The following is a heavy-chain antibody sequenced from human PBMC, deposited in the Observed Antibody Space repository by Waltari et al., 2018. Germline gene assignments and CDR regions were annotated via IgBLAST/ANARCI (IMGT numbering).Heavy chain of an antibody. J-gene: IGHJ5*02. CDR2: IKQDGSEK. CDR1: GFTFSSYW. D-gene: IGHD7-27*01. Sequence: EVQLVESGGGLVQPGGSLRLSCAASGFTFSSYWRSGVREARGKGLEWVANIKQDGSEKYYVYSVKGRFTISRDNAKNSLYLQMNSLRAEDTAVYYCARDSRIWAWGQGTLVTVSS. CDR3: ARDSRIWA. V-gene: IGHV3-7*01.